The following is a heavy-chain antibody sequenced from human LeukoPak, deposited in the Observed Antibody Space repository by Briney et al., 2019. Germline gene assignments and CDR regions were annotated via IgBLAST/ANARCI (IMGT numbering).Heavy chain of an antibody. Sequence: PGGSLRLSYAASGFVFHDYVMHWVRHPPGKGLEWVAGITWNSATIGYAESVKGRFTISRDNAKKSVTLHMNSPSTEDTALYYCARGHPYYFDSWGQGAQVTVSS. CDR1: GFVFHDYV. CDR3: ARGHPYYFDS. J-gene: IGHJ4*02. CDR2: ITWNSATI. V-gene: IGHV3-9*01. D-gene: IGHD3-16*01.